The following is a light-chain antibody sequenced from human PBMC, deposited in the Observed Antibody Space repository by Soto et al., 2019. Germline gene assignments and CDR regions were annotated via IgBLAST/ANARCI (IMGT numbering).Light chain of an antibody. CDR1: QSVSSRY. J-gene: IGKJ1*01. CDR2: GAS. Sequence: EIVLTQSPGTLSLSSGERATLSCRASQSVSSRYLAWYQQKPGQAPRLLIFGASSRATGIPDRFSGSGSGADFTLTISRPEPDDFAVYYCQQYGTSPTFGQGTKVDIK. CDR3: QQYGTSPT. V-gene: IGKV3-20*01.